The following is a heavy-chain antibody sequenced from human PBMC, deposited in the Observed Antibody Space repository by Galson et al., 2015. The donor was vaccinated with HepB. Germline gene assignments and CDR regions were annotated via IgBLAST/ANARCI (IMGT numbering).Heavy chain of an antibody. CDR2: ISGSGGST. CDR3: AKDYVPQSSIFDAFDI. CDR1: GFTFSSYA. Sequence: SLRLSCAASGFTFSSYAMSWVRQAPGKGLEWVSAISGSGGSTYYADSVKGRFTISRDNSKNTLYLQMNSLRAEDTAVYYCAKDYVPQSSIFDAFDIWGQGTMVTVSS. V-gene: IGHV3-23*01. D-gene: IGHD3-16*01. J-gene: IGHJ3*02.